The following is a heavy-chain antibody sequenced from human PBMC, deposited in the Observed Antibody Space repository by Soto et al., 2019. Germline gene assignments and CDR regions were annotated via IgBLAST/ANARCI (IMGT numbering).Heavy chain of an antibody. CDR3: ARSQLRRDCYATGYYFDY. CDR2: IYYSGST. J-gene: IGHJ4*02. Sequence: PSETLSLTCTVSGGSISSYYWSWIRQPPGKGLEWIGYIYYSGSTNYNPSLKSRVTISVDTSKNQFSLKLSSVTAADTAVYYCARSQLRRDCYATGYYFDYWGQGTLVTVSS. V-gene: IGHV4-59*01. D-gene: IGHD2-21*01. CDR1: GGSISSYY.